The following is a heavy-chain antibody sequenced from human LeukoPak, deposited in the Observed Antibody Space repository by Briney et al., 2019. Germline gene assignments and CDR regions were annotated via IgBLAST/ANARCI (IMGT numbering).Heavy chain of an antibody. Sequence: GASVKVSCKASGYTFTSYDINWVRQATGQGLEWMGWMNPNSGNTGYAQKFQGRVTMTRDTSISTAYMELSRLRSDDTAVYYCARDGYYDILTGTDFWGQGTLVTVSS. CDR3: ARDGYYDILTGTDF. J-gene: IGHJ4*02. CDR1: GYTFTSYD. CDR2: MNPNSGNT. V-gene: IGHV1-8*01. D-gene: IGHD3-9*01.